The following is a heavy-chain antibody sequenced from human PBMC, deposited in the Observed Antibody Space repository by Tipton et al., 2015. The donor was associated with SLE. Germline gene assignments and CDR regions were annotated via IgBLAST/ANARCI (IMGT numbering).Heavy chain of an antibody. J-gene: IGHJ3*02. Sequence: TLSLTCTVSGGSISSHYWGWFRQPPGKGLEWIGYIYYSGSTNYNPALKSRVTMSVDTSKNQFSLKLSSVTAADTAVYYCARGTGTTDAFDIWGQGTMVTVSS. D-gene: IGHD1-7*01. V-gene: IGHV4-59*11. CDR1: GGSISSHY. CDR2: IYYSGST. CDR3: ARGTGTTDAFDI.